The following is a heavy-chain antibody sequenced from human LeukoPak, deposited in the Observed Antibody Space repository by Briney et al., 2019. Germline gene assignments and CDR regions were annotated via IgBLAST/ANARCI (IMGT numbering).Heavy chain of an antibody. V-gene: IGHV4-59*01. CDR1: GGSISSYY. D-gene: IGHD1-26*01. CDR3: AREMVGAIAGASGDAFDI. J-gene: IGHJ3*02. CDR2: IYYSGST. Sequence: SETLSLTCTVSGGSISSYYWSWIRQPPGKGLEWIGYIYYSGSTNYNPSLKSRVTISVDTSKDQFSLKLSSVTAADTAVYYCAREMVGAIAGASGDAFDIWGQGTMVTVSS.